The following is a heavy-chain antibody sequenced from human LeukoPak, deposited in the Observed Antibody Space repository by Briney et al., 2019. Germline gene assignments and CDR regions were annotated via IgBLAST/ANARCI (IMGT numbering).Heavy chain of an antibody. CDR1: GFTFTSSA. D-gene: IGHD3-3*01. J-gene: IGHJ6*02. CDR3: AAARRYDFWSGRNYGMDV. Sequence: ASVNVSCKASGFTFTSSAVQWVRQARGQRLEWIGWIVVGSGNTNYAQKFQERVTITRDMSTSTAYMELSSLRSEDTAVYYCAAARRYDFWSGRNYGMDVWGQGTTVTVSS. CDR2: IVVGSGNT. V-gene: IGHV1-58*01.